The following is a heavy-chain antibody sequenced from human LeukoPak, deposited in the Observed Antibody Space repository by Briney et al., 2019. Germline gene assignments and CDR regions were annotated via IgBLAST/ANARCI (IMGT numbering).Heavy chain of an antibody. Sequence: PSETLSLTCTVSGGSISSGGYYWSWIRQHPGKGLEWIGYIYYSGSTYYNPSLKSRVTISVDTSKNQFSLKLSSVTAADTAVYYCARVRALRFHGGFTHYYYGMDVWGQGTTVTVSS. CDR3: ARVRALRFHGGFTHYYYGMDV. J-gene: IGHJ6*02. V-gene: IGHV4-31*03. CDR1: GGSISSGGYY. CDR2: IYYSGST. D-gene: IGHD3-3*01.